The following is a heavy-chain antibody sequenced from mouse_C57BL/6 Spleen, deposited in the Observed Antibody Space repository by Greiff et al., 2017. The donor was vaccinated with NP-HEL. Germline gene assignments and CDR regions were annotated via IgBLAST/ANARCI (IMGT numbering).Heavy chain of an antibody. V-gene: IGHV1-80*01. Sequence: QVQLQQSGAELVKPGASVKISCKASGYAFSSYWMNWVKQRPGKGIEWIGQIYPGDGDTNYNGKFKGKATLTADKSSSTAYMRLSSLTSEDAAVYFCARLYYYGSGAYWGQGTLVTVSA. J-gene: IGHJ3*01. D-gene: IGHD1-1*01. CDR2: IYPGDGDT. CDR1: GYAFSSYW. CDR3: ARLYYYGSGAY.